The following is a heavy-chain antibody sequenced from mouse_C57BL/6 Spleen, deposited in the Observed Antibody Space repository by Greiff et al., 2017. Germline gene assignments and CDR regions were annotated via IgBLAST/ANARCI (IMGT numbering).Heavy chain of an antibody. CDR2: IDPETGGT. V-gene: IGHV1-15*01. CDR3: TRAYYSNNILAMDY. Sequence: VQLQQSGAELVRPGASVTLSCKASGYTFTDYEMHWVKQTPVHGLEWIGAIDPETGGTAYNQKFKGKAILTADKSSSTAYMELRSLTSEDSAVYYCTRAYYSNNILAMDYWGQGTSVTVSS. J-gene: IGHJ4*01. CDR1: GYTFTDYE. D-gene: IGHD2-5*01.